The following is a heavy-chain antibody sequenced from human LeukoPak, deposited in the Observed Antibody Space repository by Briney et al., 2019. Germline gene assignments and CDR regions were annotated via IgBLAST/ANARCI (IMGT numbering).Heavy chain of an antibody. CDR1: GINVTTNY. D-gene: IGHD6-13*01. V-gene: IGHV3-66*02. CDR3: VSSTGQQFIPYDY. Sequence: PGGSLRLSCAASGINVTTNYMTWIRQAPGKGLEWVSLIYGDNAAYYAGSVRGRFIISRDNLKNTLFLQMNSLRPEDTALYYCVSSTGQQFIPYDYWGHGTHVTVSS. J-gene: IGHJ4*01. CDR2: IYGDNAA.